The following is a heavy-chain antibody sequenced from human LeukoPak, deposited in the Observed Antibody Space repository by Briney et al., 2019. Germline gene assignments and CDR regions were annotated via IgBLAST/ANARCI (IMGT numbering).Heavy chain of an antibody. J-gene: IGHJ3*02. D-gene: IGHD1-26*01. CDR1: GFTLSSNW. Sequence: PGGSLRLSCAGSGFTLSSNWMHWVRQAPGEGLVWVSRFYSDGSRTNYADSVKGRFTISGDNAKNTQYLQMNSLRAEDTAVYYCARSGRGGAFDIWGQGTMVTVSS. CDR2: FYSDGSRT. V-gene: IGHV3-74*01. CDR3: ARSGRGGAFDI.